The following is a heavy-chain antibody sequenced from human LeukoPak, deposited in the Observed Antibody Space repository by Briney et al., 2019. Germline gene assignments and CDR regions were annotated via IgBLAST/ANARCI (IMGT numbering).Heavy chain of an antibody. Sequence: GGSLRLSCAASGFTFSSYAMSWVRQAPGKGLEWVSAISGSGGSTYYADSVKGRFTISSDNSKNTLYLQMNSLRAEDTTVYYCAKDGMEGYYFDYWGQGTLVTVSS. D-gene: IGHD1-1*01. CDR2: ISGSGGST. V-gene: IGHV3-23*01. CDR3: AKDGMEGYYFDY. J-gene: IGHJ4*02. CDR1: GFTFSSYA.